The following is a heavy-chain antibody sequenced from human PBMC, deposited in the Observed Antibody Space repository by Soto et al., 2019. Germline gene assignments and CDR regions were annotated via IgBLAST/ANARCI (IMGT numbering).Heavy chain of an antibody. D-gene: IGHD2-2*01. CDR3: ARHDCISTSCYYYYYYGMDV. Sequence: QVQLVQSGAEVKKPGSSVKVSCKASGGTFSSYAISWVRQAPGQGLEWMGGIIPIFGTANYAQKFQGRATITADESTSTAYRELSSLSSEDTAVYYCARHDCISTSCYYYYYYGMDVWGHGTTVTVSS. CDR2: IIPIFGTA. J-gene: IGHJ6*02. V-gene: IGHV1-69*12. CDR1: GGTFSSYA.